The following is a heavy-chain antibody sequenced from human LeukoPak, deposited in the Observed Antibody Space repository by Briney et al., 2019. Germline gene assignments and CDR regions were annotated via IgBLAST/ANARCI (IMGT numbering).Heavy chain of an antibody. CDR2: ISSSSSYI. Sequence: GGSLRLSCAASGFTFSSYSMNWVRQAPGKGLEWVSSISSSSSYIYYADSVKGRFTISRDNAKNSLYLQMNSLRAEDTAVYYCARDSTYDSSGYSYYFDYWGQGTLVTVSP. J-gene: IGHJ4*02. CDR1: GFTFSSYS. CDR3: ARDSTYDSSGYSYYFDY. D-gene: IGHD3-22*01. V-gene: IGHV3-21*01.